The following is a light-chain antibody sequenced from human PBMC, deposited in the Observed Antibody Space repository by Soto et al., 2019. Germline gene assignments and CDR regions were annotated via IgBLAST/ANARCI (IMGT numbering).Light chain of an antibody. Sequence: EIVLTHSPGTLSLSPGERATLSCRASQSVSNNYLAWYQQKPGQAPRLLIYGASNRATGIPDRFSGSGSGTYFSRTISRLEPEDFAVYYCHQYGSYGTLGQGTKV. CDR1: QSVSNNY. V-gene: IGKV3-20*01. J-gene: IGKJ1*01. CDR2: GAS. CDR3: HQYGSYGT.